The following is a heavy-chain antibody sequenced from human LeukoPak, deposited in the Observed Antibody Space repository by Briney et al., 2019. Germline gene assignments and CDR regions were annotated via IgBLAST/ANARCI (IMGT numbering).Heavy chain of an antibody. V-gene: IGHV4-30-4*01. Sequence: SETLSLTCTVSGGSLSRGDYYWSWIRQPPGKGLEWIGYIYYSRSTYYNPSLKSRVTISVDTSKNQFSLKLSSVTAADTAVYYCARYYDFLNWFDPWGQGTLVTVSS. D-gene: IGHD3-3*01. CDR1: GGSLSRGDYY. CDR2: IYYSRST. CDR3: ARYYDFLNWFDP. J-gene: IGHJ5*02.